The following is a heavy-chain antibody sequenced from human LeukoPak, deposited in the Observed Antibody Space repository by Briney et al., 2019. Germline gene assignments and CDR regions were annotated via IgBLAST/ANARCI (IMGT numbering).Heavy chain of an antibody. V-gene: IGHV4-39*01. Sequence: PSETLSLTCTVPGGSISSSSYYWGWIRQPPGKGLEWIGSIYYSGSTYYNPSLKSRVTISVDTSKNQFSLKLSSVTAADTAVYYCARLERRFYNWFDPWGQGTLVTVSS. CDR2: IYYSGST. CDR1: GGSISSSSYY. CDR3: ARLERRFYNWFDP. J-gene: IGHJ5*02. D-gene: IGHD1-1*01.